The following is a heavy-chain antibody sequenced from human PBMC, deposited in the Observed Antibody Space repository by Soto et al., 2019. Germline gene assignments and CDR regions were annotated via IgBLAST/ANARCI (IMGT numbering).Heavy chain of an antibody. CDR3: ARSGYCTNGVCYTRYNWFDP. D-gene: IGHD2-8*01. J-gene: IGHJ5*02. CDR2: IIPIFGTA. V-gene: IGHV1-69*13. Sequence: SVKVSCKASGGTFSSYAISWVRQAPGQGLEWMGGIIPIFGTANYAQKFQGRVTITADESTSTASMELSSLRSEDTAVYYCARSGYCTNGVCYTRYNWFDPWGQGTLVTVSS. CDR1: GGTFSSYA.